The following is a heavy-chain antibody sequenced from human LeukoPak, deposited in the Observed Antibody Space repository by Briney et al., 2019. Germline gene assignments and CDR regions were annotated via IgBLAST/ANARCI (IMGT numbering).Heavy chain of an antibody. V-gene: IGHV3-49*03. CDR3: TASSGWYYFDY. Sequence: GGSLRLSCTASGFTFGDYAMSWFRQAPGKGLEWVGFIRRKAYGGTTEYDASVKGRFTISRDDSKSIAYLQMNSLKTEDTAVYYCTASSGWYYFDYWGQGTLVTVSS. CDR1: GFTFGDYA. J-gene: IGHJ4*02. CDR2: IRRKAYGGTT. D-gene: IGHD6-19*01.